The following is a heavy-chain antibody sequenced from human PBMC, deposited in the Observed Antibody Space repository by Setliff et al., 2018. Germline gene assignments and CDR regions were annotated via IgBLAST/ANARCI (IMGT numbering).Heavy chain of an antibody. V-gene: IGHV1-69*13. CDR1: GGTFSSYG. D-gene: IGHD3-3*01. J-gene: IGHJ3*02. CDR3: ARSSDSGYYNPRDAFDI. CDR2: IIPIFGLP. Sequence: SVKVSCKASGGTFSSYGLRWVRQAPGQGLEWLGRIIPIFGLPVYAQKFQGSVTFTADGSTSTDYMELSSLRSEDTAVYFCARSSDSGYYNPRDAFDIWGQGTRVTVSS.